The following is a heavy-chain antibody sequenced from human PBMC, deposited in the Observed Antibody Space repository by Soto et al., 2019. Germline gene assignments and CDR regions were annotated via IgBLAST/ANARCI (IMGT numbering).Heavy chain of an antibody. J-gene: IGHJ6*03. D-gene: IGHD2-2*02. CDR3: AKDGDCSSTSCYTDYYYYYYMDV. Sequence: GGSLRLSCAASGFTFSSYGMHWVRQAPGKGLEWVAVISYDGSNKYYADSVKGRFTISRDNSKNTLYLQMNSLRAEDTAVYYRAKDGDCSSTSCYTDYYYYYYMDVWGKGTTVTVSS. CDR2: ISYDGSNK. CDR1: GFTFSSYG. V-gene: IGHV3-30*18.